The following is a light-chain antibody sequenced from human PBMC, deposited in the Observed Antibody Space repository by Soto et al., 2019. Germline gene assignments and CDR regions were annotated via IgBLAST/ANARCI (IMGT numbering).Light chain of an antibody. CDR2: EVT. J-gene: IGLJ2*01. Sequence: QSALTQPASVSGSPGQSITISCTGSSSDVGAYNYVSWYQQHPGKAPRLMVYEVTYRPSGVSNRFSGSKSGNTASLTISGLRAEDEADYYCSSYTSGSTLVVFGGGTKLTVL. V-gene: IGLV2-14*01. CDR1: SSDVGAYNY. CDR3: SSYTSGSTLVV.